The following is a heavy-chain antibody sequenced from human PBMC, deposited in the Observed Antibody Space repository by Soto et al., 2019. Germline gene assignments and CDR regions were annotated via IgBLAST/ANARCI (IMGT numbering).Heavy chain of an antibody. CDR2: ISGSGGST. Sequence: EVQLLESGGGLVQAGGSLRLSCAASGFTFSSYAMNWVRQAPGKGLEWVSVISGSGGSTYYADAVKGRFTISRDNSKNTLYLQMNSLRAEDTAVYYCAKRTMGWYFDLWGRGTLVTVSS. CDR3: AKRTMGWYFDL. D-gene: IGHD3-3*01. V-gene: IGHV3-23*01. CDR1: GFTFSSYA. J-gene: IGHJ2*01.